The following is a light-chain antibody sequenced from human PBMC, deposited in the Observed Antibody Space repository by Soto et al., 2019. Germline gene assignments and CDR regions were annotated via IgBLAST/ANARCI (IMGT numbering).Light chain of an antibody. CDR1: QSISSW. CDR2: DAS. V-gene: IGKV1-5*01. CDR3: QQYGTSPWT. J-gene: IGKJ1*01. Sequence: DIPMTQSPSTLSACVGDRVTITCRASQSISSWLAWYQQKPGKAPKLLIYDASSLESGVPSRFSGSGSGTEFTLTISRLEPEDFAVYYCQQYGTSPWTFGQGTKVDI.